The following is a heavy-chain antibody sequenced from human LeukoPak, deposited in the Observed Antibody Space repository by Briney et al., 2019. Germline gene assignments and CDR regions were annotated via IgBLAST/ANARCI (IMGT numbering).Heavy chain of an antibody. V-gene: IGHV3-23*01. CDR2: ISGSGGST. CDR1: GFTFSSYA. D-gene: IGHD2-15*01. J-gene: IGHJ4*02. CDR3: AKDPDCSGGSCYHHDY. Sequence: PGGSLRLSCAASGFTFSSYAMSWVRQAPGKGLEWVSAISGSGGSTYYADSVKGRFTISRDNSKNTLYLQMNSLRAEDTAVYYCAKDPDCSGGSCYHHDYWGQGTLVTVSS.